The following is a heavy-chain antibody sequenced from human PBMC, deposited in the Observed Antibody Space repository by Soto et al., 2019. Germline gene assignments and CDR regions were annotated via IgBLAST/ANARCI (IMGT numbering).Heavy chain of an antibody. Sequence: EVQIVESGGGLVQPGGSLRLSCAASGFSFDTYAMSWVRQAPGKGLEWVSAVTSSGDRTYYADSVKVRFIISRDNAKNKLFLQMNSLRAADMALYFCEKLRSSAHDYWGQGTPVTVSA. V-gene: IGHV3-23*04. CDR2: VTSSGDRT. D-gene: IGHD2-2*01. J-gene: IGHJ4*02. CDR1: GFSFDTYA. CDR3: EKLRSSAHDY.